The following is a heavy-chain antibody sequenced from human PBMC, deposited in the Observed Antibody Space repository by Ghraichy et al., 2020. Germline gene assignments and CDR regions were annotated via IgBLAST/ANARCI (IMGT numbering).Heavy chain of an antibody. J-gene: IGHJ6*03. Sequence: ASVKVSCKASGYTFTSYGISWVRQAPGQGLEWMGWISAYNGNTNYAQKLQGRVTMTTDTSTSTAYMELRSLRSDDTAVYYCARAPYYGSGSYLYYYYYMDVWGKGTTVTVSS. CDR1: GYTFTSYG. CDR3: ARAPYYGSGSYLYYYYYMDV. D-gene: IGHD3-10*01. V-gene: IGHV1-18*01. CDR2: ISAYNGNT.